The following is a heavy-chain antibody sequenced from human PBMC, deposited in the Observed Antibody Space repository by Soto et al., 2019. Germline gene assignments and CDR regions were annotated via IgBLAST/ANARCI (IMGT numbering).Heavy chain of an antibody. J-gene: IGHJ2*01. V-gene: IGHV4-30-4*01. CDR2: IYYSGST. CDR3: ARTTVTTRHRLWYFDL. D-gene: IGHD4-17*01. Sequence: QVQLQESGPGLVKPSQTLSLTCTVSGGSISSGDYYWSWIRQPPGKGLEWIWYIYYSGSTYYNPSLKSRVTISVDTSKNQFSLKLSSVTAADTAVYYCARTTVTTRHRLWYFDLWGRGTLVTVSS. CDR1: GGSISSGDYY.